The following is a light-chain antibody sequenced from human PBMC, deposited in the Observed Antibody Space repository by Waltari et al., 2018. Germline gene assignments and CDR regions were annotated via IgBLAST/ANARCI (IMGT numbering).Light chain of an antibody. V-gene: IGKV1-NL1*01. CDR1: QGVKSS. J-gene: IGKJ3*01. CDR2: AAS. CDR3: QQYYSNLST. Sequence: DIHMTQSPSSLSASVGDRVTLTCRASQGVKSSLAWYQQKPGKAPKLLLYAASRLEGGVPSRFSGSGSGTDYTLTISSLQPEDFATYYCQQYYSNLSTFGPGTKVDIK.